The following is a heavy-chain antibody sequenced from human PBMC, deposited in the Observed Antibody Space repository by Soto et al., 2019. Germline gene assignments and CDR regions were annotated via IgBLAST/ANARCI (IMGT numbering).Heavy chain of an antibody. J-gene: IGHJ4*02. CDR3: ARGYDTMIVYY. D-gene: IGHD3-22*01. CDR1: VGSFSGYY. V-gene: IGHV4-34*01. Sequence: PSETLSLTCAIYVGSFSGYYWSWIRQPPGKGLDWIGEINHSGSTNYNPSLKSRVTISVDTSKNQFSLKLSSVTAADTAVYYCARGYDTMIVYYWGQGTMVTVSS. CDR2: INHSGST.